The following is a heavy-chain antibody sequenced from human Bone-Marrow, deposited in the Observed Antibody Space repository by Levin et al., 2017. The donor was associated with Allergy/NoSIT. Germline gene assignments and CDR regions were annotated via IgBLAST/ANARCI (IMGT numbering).Heavy chain of an antibody. V-gene: IGHV3-23*01. D-gene: IGHD1-7*01. CDR3: AKGTSVTGTTRYVDP. Sequence: LSLTCEASGFTFSSYSMSRVRQAPGKGLGVGSVISDNGVITYYPDSVKCRFTIPRDGSKNTLYLQMNSLRAEDTGIYYRAKGTSVTGTTRYVDPWGQGTLVTVSS. CDR2: ISDNGVIT. J-gene: IGHJ5*02. CDR1: GFTFSSYS.